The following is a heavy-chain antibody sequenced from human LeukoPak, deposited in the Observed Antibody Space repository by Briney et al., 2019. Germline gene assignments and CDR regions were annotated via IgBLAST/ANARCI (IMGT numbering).Heavy chain of an antibody. V-gene: IGHV3-23*01. CDR2: ISGSGGGT. Sequence: GGSLRLSCAASGFTFSNYAMSWVRQAPGKGLGWVSGISGSGGGTNYVDSVKGRFTISRDNSKNTLYLQMNSLRADDTAVFYCAKDMGNQGDGYNSGTVDYWGQGTLVTVSS. CDR3: AKDMGNQGDGYNSGTVDY. D-gene: IGHD5-24*01. J-gene: IGHJ4*02. CDR1: GFTFSNYA.